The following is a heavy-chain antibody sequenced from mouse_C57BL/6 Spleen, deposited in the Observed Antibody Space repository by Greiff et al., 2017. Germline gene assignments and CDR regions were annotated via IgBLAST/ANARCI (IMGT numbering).Heavy chain of an antibody. Sequence: EVQLQQSGPELVKPGASVKIPCKASGYTFTDYNMDWVKQSHGKSLEWIGDINPNNGGTIYNQKFKGKATLTVDKSSSTAYMELRSLTSEDTAVYYCARRTLYYGNYVGYFDVWGTGTTVTVSS. CDR2: INPNNGGT. CDR3: ARRTLYYGNYVGYFDV. CDR1: GYTFTDYN. D-gene: IGHD2-1*01. V-gene: IGHV1-18*01. J-gene: IGHJ1*03.